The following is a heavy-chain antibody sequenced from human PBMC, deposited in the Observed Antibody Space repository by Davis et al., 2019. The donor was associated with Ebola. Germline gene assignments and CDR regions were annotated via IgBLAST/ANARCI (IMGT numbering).Heavy chain of an antibody. Sequence: AASVKVSCKASGYAFTSYHVHWVRQAPGQGLEWMGIINPDAGSTRYAQKFQGRVAMTRDTSTSTVYMALSSLRSEDTAVYYCATYDSSGYYFFDYWGQGTLVTVSS. V-gene: IGHV1-46*01. CDR2: INPDAGST. D-gene: IGHD3-22*01. J-gene: IGHJ4*02. CDR1: GYAFTSYH. CDR3: ATYDSSGYYFFDY.